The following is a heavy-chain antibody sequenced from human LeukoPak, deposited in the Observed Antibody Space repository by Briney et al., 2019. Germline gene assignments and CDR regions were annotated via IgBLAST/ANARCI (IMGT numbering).Heavy chain of an antibody. CDR2: IYYSGST. Sequence: SETLSLTCTVSGGSISSGGYYWSWIRQHPGKGLERIGYIYYSGSTYYNPSLKSRVTISVDTSKNQFSLKLSSVTAADTAVYYCARDSSTVTKRTGFDYWGQGTLVTVSS. J-gene: IGHJ4*02. V-gene: IGHV4-31*03. CDR3: ARDSSTVTKRTGFDY. D-gene: IGHD4-17*01. CDR1: GGSISSGGYY.